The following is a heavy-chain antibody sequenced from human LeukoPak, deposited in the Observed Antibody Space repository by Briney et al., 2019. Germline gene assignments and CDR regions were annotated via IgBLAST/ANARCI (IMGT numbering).Heavy chain of an antibody. V-gene: IGHV3-7*03. CDR1: GFTFSSYW. CDR2: IKQDGSEK. J-gene: IGHJ4*02. Sequence: GGSLRLSCAASGFTFSSYWMSWVRQAPGKGLEWVANIKQDGSEKYYVDSVKGRFTISRDNAKNSLYLQMNSLRAEDTAMYYCARGGLWFGESYYFDYWGQGTLVTVSS. D-gene: IGHD3-10*01. CDR3: ARGGLWFGESYYFDY.